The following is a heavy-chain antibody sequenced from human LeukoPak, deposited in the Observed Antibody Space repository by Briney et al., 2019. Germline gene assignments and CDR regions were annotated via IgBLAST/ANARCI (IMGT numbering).Heavy chain of an antibody. Sequence: GGSLRLSCAASRFSFSSYWMNWVRQAPGKGLEWVANIKQDGSEKYYVDSVKGRFTISRDNAKNSLYLQMNSLRAEDTAVYYCAREVTPYYWGQGALVTVSS. V-gene: IGHV3-7*01. D-gene: IGHD4-23*01. CDR2: IKQDGSEK. CDR3: AREVTPYY. CDR1: RFSFSSYW. J-gene: IGHJ4*02.